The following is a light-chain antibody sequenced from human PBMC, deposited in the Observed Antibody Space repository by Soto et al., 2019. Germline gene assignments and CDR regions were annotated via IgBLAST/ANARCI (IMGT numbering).Light chain of an antibody. V-gene: IGKV3-15*01. CDR2: GAS. Sequence: IRMTYPPAPLSVSTGERATLSCRASQSVNSNLAWYQQKPGQAPRLLIYGASTRATGIPARFSGGGSGTEFTLTISSLQSEDFSVYYCRQYSYWPPITFGQGTRLEIK. CDR1: QSVNSN. CDR3: RQYSYWPPIT. J-gene: IGKJ5*01.